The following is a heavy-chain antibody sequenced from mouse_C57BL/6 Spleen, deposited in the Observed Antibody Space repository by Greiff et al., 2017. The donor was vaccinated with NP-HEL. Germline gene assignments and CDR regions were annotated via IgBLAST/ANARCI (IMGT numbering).Heavy chain of an antibody. CDR2: ISSGSSTI. V-gene: IGHV5-17*01. CDR3: AREAYYGSSYLMDY. Sequence: EVHLVESGGGLVKPGGSLKLSCAASGFTFSDYGMHWVRQAPEKGLEWVAYISSGSSTIYYADTVKGRFTISRDNAKNTLFLQMTSLRSEDTAMYYCAREAYYGSSYLMDYWGQGTSVTVSS. CDR1: GFTFSDYG. J-gene: IGHJ4*01. D-gene: IGHD1-1*01.